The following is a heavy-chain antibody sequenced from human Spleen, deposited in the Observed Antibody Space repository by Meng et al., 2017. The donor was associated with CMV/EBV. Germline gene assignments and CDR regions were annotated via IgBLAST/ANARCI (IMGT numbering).Heavy chain of an antibody. Sequence: LSLTCAASGLTFDDYGMSWVRQGPGKGLEWVSVNGWNGGTTGYADSVKGRFTISGDNAENSLYLQMNSLRAEDTAVYYCAKDKGVRGVIAFYYYGMDVWGPGTTVTVSS. CDR2: NGWNGGTT. D-gene: IGHD3-10*01. CDR1: GLTFDDYG. V-gene: IGHV3-20*04. CDR3: AKDKGVRGVIAFYYYGMDV. J-gene: IGHJ6*02.